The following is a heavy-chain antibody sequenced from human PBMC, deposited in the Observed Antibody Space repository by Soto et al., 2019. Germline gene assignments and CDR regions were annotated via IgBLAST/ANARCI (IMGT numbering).Heavy chain of an antibody. Sequence: QVQLQESGPGLVKPSQTLSLTCIVSGGSISSSGFYWSWIRQHPGKGLEWIGYIFHSGSTYYNPSLKSRLTISVDTSKNQFSLKLTSVTAADTAVYYCARDNSYSTSSRWFDPWGQGTLVTVSS. CDR3: ARDNSYSTSSRWFDP. V-gene: IGHV4-31*03. D-gene: IGHD6-6*01. J-gene: IGHJ5*02. CDR2: IFHSGST. CDR1: GGSISSSGFY.